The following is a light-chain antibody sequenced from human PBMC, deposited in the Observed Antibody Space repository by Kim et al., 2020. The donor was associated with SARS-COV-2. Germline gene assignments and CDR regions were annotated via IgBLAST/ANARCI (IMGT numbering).Light chain of an antibody. CDR1: QSVSSQ. CDR2: DIS. Sequence: LSREASATPSCRASQSVSSQLAWYQQTPGQAPRLLMYDISNRATGIPDRFSGSGSGTDFTLTISSLEPEDFALYYCQQRYSWPVTFGQGTKVDIK. J-gene: IGKJ1*01. V-gene: IGKV3-11*01. CDR3: QQRYSWPVT.